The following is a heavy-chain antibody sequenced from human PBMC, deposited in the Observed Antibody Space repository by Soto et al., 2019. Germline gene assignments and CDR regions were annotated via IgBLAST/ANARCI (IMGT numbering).Heavy chain of an antibody. CDR3: ARDLRTLSGMDV. CDR2: IYSGGST. CDR1: GFTVSSNY. V-gene: IGHV3-53*01. Sequence: EVQLVESGGGLIQPGGSLRLSCAASGFTVSSNYMSWVRQAPGKGLEWVSVIYSGGSTYYADSVKGRFTISRDNSKNTLYIQMNSLRAEDTAVYYCARDLRTLSGMDVWGQGTTVTVSS. J-gene: IGHJ6*02.